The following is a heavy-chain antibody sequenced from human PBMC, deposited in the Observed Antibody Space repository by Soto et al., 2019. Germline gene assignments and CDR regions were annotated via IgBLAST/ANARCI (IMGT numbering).Heavy chain of an antibody. CDR2: FDPEDGET. CDR1: GYTLTELS. V-gene: IGHV1-24*01. CDR3: ATDQAVAGTFDY. D-gene: IGHD6-19*01. J-gene: IGHJ4*02. Sequence: ASVKVSCKVSGYTLTELSMHCVLQAPGKGLEWMGGFDPEDGETIYAQKFQGRVTMTEDTSTDTAYMELSSLRSEDTAVYYCATDQAVAGTFDYWGQGTLVTVSS.